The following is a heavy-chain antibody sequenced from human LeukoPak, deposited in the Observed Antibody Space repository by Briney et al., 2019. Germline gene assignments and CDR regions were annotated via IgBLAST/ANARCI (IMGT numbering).Heavy chain of an antibody. J-gene: IGHJ4*02. D-gene: IGHD3-9*01. V-gene: IGHV3-48*01. CDR2: ISVRSGTV. CDR3: ARGRGWLLGDYFDY. CDR1: GFSFSSYS. Sequence: PGGSLRLSCEASGFSFSSYSMDWVRQAPGKGLEWVSYISVRSGTVYADSVKGRFTISRDNSKNTLYLQMNSLRAEDTAVYYCARGRGWLLGDYFDYWGQGTLVTVSS.